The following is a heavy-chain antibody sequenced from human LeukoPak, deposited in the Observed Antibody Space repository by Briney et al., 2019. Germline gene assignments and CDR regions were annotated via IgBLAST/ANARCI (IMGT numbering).Heavy chain of an antibody. CDR3: ARVRGYCSSTSCPSPIDY. J-gene: IGHJ4*02. V-gene: IGHV1-18*01. D-gene: IGHD2-2*01. CDR2: ISAHNGNT. Sequence: SVKVSCKASGYTFTSYGISWVRQAPGQGLEWMGWISAHNGNTNYAQKLQGRVTMTTDTSTSTAYMELRSLRSDDTAVYYCARVRGYCSSTSCPSPIDYWGQGTLVTVSS. CDR1: GYTFTSYG.